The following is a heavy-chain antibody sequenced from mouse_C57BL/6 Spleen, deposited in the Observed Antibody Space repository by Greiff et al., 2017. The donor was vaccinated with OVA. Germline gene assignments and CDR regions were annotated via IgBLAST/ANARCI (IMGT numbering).Heavy chain of an antibody. D-gene: IGHD2-4*01. Sequence: QVQLQQPGAELVRPGSSVKLSCKASGYTFTSYWMDWVKQRPGQGLEWIGNIYPSDSETHYNQKFKDKATLTVDKSSSTAYMQLSSLTSEDSAVYYCASGYYDYGGFAYWGQGTLVTVSA. CDR2: IYPSDSET. CDR1: GYTFTSYW. CDR3: ASGYYDYGGFAY. J-gene: IGHJ3*01. V-gene: IGHV1-61*01.